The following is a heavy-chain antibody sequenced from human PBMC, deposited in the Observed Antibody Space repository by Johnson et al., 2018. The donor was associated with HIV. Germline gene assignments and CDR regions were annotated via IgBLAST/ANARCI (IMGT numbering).Heavy chain of an antibody. CDR1: GFTFDDFA. J-gene: IGHJ3*02. Sequence: VQLVESGGGVVRPGGSLRLSCAASGFTFDDFAMHWVRQAPGKGLAWVSGISWASGSIVYADSVKGRFTISRDNAKNSLYLQMNSLRAEDTALYYCAKPYYYDSSDAFDIWGQGTMVTVSS. D-gene: IGHD3-22*01. CDR2: ISWASGSI. V-gene: IGHV3-9*01. CDR3: AKPYYYDSSDAFDI.